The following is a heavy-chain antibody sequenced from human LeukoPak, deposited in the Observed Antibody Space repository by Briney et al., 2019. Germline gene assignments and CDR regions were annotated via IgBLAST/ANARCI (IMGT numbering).Heavy chain of an antibody. CDR1: GFTSDDYA. J-gene: IGHJ4*02. V-gene: IGHV3-43*02. CDR3: AKDTKFYYDFSAGYFDF. D-gene: IGHD3-22*01. Sequence: GGSLRLSCAASGFTSDDYAMHWVRKGPGKGLEWVSFISGDGSTTYYADSAKGRFAISRDNSKNSLYLKMNSLTTEDIAFYYCAKDTKFYYDFSAGYFDFWGQGTLVTVSS. CDR2: ISGDGSTT.